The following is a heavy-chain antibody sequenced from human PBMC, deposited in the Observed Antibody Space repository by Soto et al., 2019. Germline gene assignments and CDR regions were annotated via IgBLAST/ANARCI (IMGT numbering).Heavy chain of an antibody. V-gene: IGHV1-8*01. J-gene: IGHJ4*02. CDR3: ARPTKKSYSSGWYFFDY. CDR2: MNPNSGNT. Sequence: GASVKVSCKASGYTFTSYDINWVRQATGQGLEWMGWMNPNSGNTGYAQKFQGRVTITADESTSTAYMELSSLRSEDTAVYYCARPTKKSYSSGWYFFDYWGQGTLVTVSS. D-gene: IGHD6-19*01. CDR1: GYTFTSYD.